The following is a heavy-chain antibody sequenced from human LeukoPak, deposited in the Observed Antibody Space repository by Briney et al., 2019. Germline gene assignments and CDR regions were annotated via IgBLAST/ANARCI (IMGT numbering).Heavy chain of an antibody. V-gene: IGHV4-59*01. J-gene: IGHJ5*02. D-gene: IGHD3-10*01. CDR2: IYYCGST. Sequence: PSETLSLTCTVSGCSISSYYWSWIRQPPGKGLEWIGYIYYCGSTNYNPSLKSRVTISVDTSKNQYSLKLSSVTAADTAVYYCARQGDWYGSGSGWFDPWGQGTLVTVSS. CDR3: ARQGDWYGSGSGWFDP. CDR1: GCSISSYY.